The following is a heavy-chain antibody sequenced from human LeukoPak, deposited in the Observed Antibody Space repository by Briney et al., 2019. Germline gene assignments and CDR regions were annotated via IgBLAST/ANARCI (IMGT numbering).Heavy chain of an antibody. CDR3: AKDYGGPAAIDDY. D-gene: IGHD2-2*01. CDR2: ISHDGNNE. CDR1: GFTFSGHP. J-gene: IGHJ4*02. V-gene: IGHV3-30-3*01. Sequence: PGGSLRLSCAASGFTFSGHPMHWVRQTPTMGLEWVAVISHDGNNEYYPDSVKGRFTISRDNSKSTLYLQMNSLRAEDTAVYYCAKDYGGPAAIDDYWGQGTLVTVSS.